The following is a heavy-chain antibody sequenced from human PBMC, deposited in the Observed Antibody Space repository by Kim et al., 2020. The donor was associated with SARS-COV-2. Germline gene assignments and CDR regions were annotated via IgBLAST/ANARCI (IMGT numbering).Heavy chain of an antibody. CDR3: ARDNPLTAWFDY. J-gene: IGHJ4*02. V-gene: IGHV3-48*01. CDR2: ISSRSSTI. Sequence: GGSLRLSCAASGFTFSSYSMNLVRQAPGKGLEWVSYISSRSSTIYYADSVKGRFTISRDNAKNSLYLQMNSLRAEDTAVNYCARDNPLTAWFDYWGQGTLVTVSS. D-gene: IGHD5-18*01. CDR1: GFTFSSYS.